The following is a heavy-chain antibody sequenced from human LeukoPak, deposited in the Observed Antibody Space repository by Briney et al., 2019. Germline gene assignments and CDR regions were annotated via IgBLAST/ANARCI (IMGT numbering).Heavy chain of an antibody. CDR2: ITSAGRAI. Sequence: GGSLRLSCAASGFTFSDFDMNWIRQAPGKGLEWVSYITSAGRAIYYADSVQGRFTISRDNARNSLYLQMNGLRGEDTAVYQCASDIVATSGDFWGQGTLVTVSS. CDR1: GFTFSDFD. V-gene: IGHV3-11*01. J-gene: IGHJ4*02. D-gene: IGHD5-12*01. CDR3: ASDIVATSGDF.